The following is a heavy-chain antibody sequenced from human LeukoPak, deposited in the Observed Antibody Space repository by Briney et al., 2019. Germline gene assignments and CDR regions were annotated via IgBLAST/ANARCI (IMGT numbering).Heavy chain of an antibody. CDR1: GFTFSSYW. CDR2: IKQDGSEK. V-gene: IGHV3-7*01. J-gene: IGHJ4*02. CDR3: ARGGTLL. Sequence: PGGSLRLSCAASGFTFSSYWMSWVRQAPGKGPEWVANIKQDGSEKYYVDSVKGRFTISRDNAKDSLYLQMHSRRAEDTAVYYGARGGTLLWGQGTLVTVSS. D-gene: IGHD3/OR15-3a*01.